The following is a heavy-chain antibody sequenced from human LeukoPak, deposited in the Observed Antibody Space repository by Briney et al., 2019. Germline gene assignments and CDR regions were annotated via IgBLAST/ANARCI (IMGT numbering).Heavy chain of an antibody. Sequence: GRSLRLSCAASGFTFSSYGMHWVRQAPGKGLEWVAVISYDGSNKYYADSVKGRFTISRDNSKNTLYLQMNSLRAEDTAVYYCAKGPYSSGWIAEYFQHWGQGTLVTVSS. CDR3: AKGPYSSGWIAEYFQH. CDR1: GFTFSSYG. CDR2: ISYDGSNK. D-gene: IGHD6-19*01. V-gene: IGHV3-30*18. J-gene: IGHJ1*01.